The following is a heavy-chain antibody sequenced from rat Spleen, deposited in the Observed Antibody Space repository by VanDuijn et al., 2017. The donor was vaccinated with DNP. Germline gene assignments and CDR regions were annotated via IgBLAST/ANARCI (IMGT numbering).Heavy chain of an antibody. V-gene: IGHV5-7*01. J-gene: IGHJ2*01. CDR2: IGSDGYAP. CDR3: ARPDY. CDR1: GFSFSDYY. Sequence: EVQLVESGGGLVQPGRSLKLSCAASGFSFSDYYLAWVRQAPTKGLEWVAYIGSDGYAPYYVDSVKGRFTMSSDNAKSTLYLQMASLRSEDTATYYCARPDYWGQGVMVTVSS.